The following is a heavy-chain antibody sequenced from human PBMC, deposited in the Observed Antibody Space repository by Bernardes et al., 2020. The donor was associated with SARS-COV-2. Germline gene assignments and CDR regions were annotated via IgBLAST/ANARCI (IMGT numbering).Heavy chain of an antibody. V-gene: IGHV3-15*01. J-gene: IGHJ4*02. Sequence: GGSLRLSCAGSGFTFSNVWMIWVRQGPGKGLEWVGRVKSRVAGETTDYGTPVKDRFTISRDDSKNTVYLEMNSLKSEDTAVYYCATGNPLHGGLFDHWGQGALVTVSS. CDR2: VKSRVAGETT. CDR3: ATGNPLHGGLFDH. D-gene: IGHD3-16*01. CDR1: GFTFSNVW.